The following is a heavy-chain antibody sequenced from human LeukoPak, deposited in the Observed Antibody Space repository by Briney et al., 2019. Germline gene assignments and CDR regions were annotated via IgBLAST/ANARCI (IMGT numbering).Heavy chain of an antibody. D-gene: IGHD5-24*01. CDR2: MNPNSGNT. CDR3: ARIRDGYNDAYDI. V-gene: IGHV1-8*02. Sequence: GASVKVSCKASGYTFTSYDIDWVRQATGQGLEWMGWMNPNSGNTGYAQNFQGRVTMTRDTSASTVYMELSSLRSEDTAIYYCARIRDGYNDAYDIWGQGTVVTVSS. CDR1: GYTFTSYD. J-gene: IGHJ3*02.